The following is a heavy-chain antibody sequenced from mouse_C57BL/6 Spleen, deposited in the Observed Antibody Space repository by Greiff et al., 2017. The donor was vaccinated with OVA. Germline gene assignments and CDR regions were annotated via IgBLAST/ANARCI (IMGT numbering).Heavy chain of an antibody. CDR3: ASYGSSYGGWYFDV. J-gene: IGHJ1*03. CDR1: GYTFTSYW. CDR2: INPSNGGT. D-gene: IGHD1-1*01. V-gene: IGHV1-53*01. Sequence: QVQLQQSGTELVKPGASVKLSCKASGYTFTSYWMHWVKQRPGQGLEWIGNINPSNGGTNYNEKFKSKATLTVDKSSSTAYMQLSSLTSEDSAVYYCASYGSSYGGWYFDVWGTGTTVTVSS.